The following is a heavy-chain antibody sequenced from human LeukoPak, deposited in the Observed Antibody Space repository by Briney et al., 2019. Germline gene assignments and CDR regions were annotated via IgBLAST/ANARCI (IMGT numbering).Heavy chain of an antibody. D-gene: IGHD6-19*01. CDR1: GLTFSSYG. J-gene: IGHJ4*02. Sequence: GRSLRLSCAASGLTFSSYGMHWVRQAPGKGLEWVAVIWYDGSNKYYADSVKGRFTISRDNSKNTLYLQMNSLRAEDTAVYYCARDFYEQWLVRYYFDYWGQGTLVTVSS. V-gene: IGHV3-33*01. CDR3: ARDFYEQWLVRYYFDY. CDR2: IWYDGSNK.